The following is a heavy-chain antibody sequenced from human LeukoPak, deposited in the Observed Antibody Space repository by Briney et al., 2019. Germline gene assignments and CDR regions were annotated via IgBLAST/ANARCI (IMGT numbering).Heavy chain of an antibody. CDR1: GFTFSSYA. J-gene: IGHJ4*02. CDR3: ARGSHYYFDY. CDR2: ISYDGSNK. D-gene: IGHD3-10*01. Sequence: GGSLRLSCAASGFTFSSYAVHWVRQAPGKGLEWVAVISYDGSNKYYADSVKGRFTISRDNSKNTLYLQMNSLRAEDTAVYYCARGSHYYFDYWGQGTLVTVSS. V-gene: IGHV3-30*04.